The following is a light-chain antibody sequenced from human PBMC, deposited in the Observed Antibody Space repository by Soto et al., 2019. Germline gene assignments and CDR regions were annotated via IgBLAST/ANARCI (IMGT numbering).Light chain of an antibody. V-gene: IGKV3-20*01. J-gene: IGKJ3*01. CDR3: QRYGSSPRVT. CDR2: SAS. CDR1: QSVSSSY. Sequence: EIVLTQSPGTLSLSPGERATLSCRASQSVSSSYLAWYQQKPGQAPRLLIYSASSRATGIPDRFSGSGSGTDFTLTISRLEPEDFAVYYCQRYGSSPRVTFGPGTKVDIK.